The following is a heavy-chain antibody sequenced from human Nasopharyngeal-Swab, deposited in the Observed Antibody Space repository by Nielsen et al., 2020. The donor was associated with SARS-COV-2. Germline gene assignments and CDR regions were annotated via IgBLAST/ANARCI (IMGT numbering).Heavy chain of an antibody. J-gene: IGHJ4*02. CDR3: ARGVGVDDFWSGRFDY. CDR1: GFTVSSNY. V-gene: IGHV3-53*01. CDR2: IRVSGDTT. Sequence: GESLKISCAASGFTVSSNYMSWVRQAPGKGLEWVSSIRVSGDTTYYADSVKGRFTISRDNSKNTLYLQMNSLRAEDTAVYYCARGVGVDDFWSGRFDYWGQGTLVTVSS. D-gene: IGHD3-3*01.